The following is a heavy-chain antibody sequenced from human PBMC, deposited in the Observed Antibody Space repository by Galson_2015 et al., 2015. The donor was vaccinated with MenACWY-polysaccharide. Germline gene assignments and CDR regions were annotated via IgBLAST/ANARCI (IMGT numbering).Heavy chain of an antibody. CDR2: MNPNSGNT. CDR3: ARVGYYDSSGYSLNAFDN. CDR1: GYTFISYD. V-gene: IGHV1-8*01. Sequence: SVKVSCKASGYTFISYDFNWVRQATGQGLEWMGWMNPNSGNTGYAQKFQGRVTMTRNTSISTAYMELSSLRSEDTAVYYCARVGYYDSSGYSLNAFDNWGQGTPVTVSS. D-gene: IGHD3-22*01. J-gene: IGHJ4*01.